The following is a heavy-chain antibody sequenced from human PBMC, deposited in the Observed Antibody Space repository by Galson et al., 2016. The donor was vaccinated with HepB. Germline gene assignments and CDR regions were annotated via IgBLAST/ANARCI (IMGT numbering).Heavy chain of an antibody. Sequence: SLRLSCAASGFTFSDYAMGWVRHAPGRGLEWVSGISGLGSNTYYADSVKGRVTISRDNSKNTLHLQMNSLRVEDTAVYYCARAPVTSTTCCYYFDYWGQGTLVTVSS. CDR2: ISGLGSNT. D-gene: IGHD2-2*01. J-gene: IGHJ4*02. CDR3: ARAPVTSTTCCYYFDY. CDR1: GFTFSDYA. V-gene: IGHV3-23*01.